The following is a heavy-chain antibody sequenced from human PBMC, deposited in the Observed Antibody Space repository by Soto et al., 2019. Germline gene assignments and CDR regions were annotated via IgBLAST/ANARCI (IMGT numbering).Heavy chain of an antibody. D-gene: IGHD3-16*01. CDR2: IFSNDEK. CDR1: GFSLSNARMG. CDR3: ARSLMITFGGVVTYAAFDI. J-gene: IGHJ3*02. Sequence: GSGPTLVNPTETLTLTCTVSGFSLSNARMGVSWIRQPPGKALEWLAHIFSNDEKSYSTFLKSRLTISKDTSKSQVVLTMTNMEPVDTATYYCARSLMITFGGVVTYAAFDIWGQGTMVTVSS. V-gene: IGHV2-26*01.